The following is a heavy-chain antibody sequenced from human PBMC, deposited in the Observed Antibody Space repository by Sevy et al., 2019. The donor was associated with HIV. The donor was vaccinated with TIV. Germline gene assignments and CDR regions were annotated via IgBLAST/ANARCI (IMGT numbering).Heavy chain of an antibody. Sequence: SETLSLTCTVSGGSISSGGYYWSWIRQHPEKGLEWIGYIYYSGSTYYNPFLKSRVTISVDTSKNQFSLKLSSVTAADTAVYYCASHMVRGVIRDQFDYWGQGTLVTVSS. CDR2: IYYSGST. V-gene: IGHV4-31*03. CDR3: ASHMVRGVIRDQFDY. J-gene: IGHJ4*02. D-gene: IGHD3-10*01. CDR1: GGSISSGGYY.